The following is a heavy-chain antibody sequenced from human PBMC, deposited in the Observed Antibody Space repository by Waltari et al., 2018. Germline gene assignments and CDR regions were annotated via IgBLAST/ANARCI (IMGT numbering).Heavy chain of an antibody. Sequence: EVQLVESGGGLVQPGESLRLSCAGSGFRFSSHDMTWVRQAPEKGLGWVSSICDNGIITFYGDSVKGRFTISRDNSKSTLYLQLSGLRAEDTAVYYCAKKPYDHAYGDYFDYWGQGTLVTVSS. J-gene: IGHJ4*02. V-gene: IGHV3-23*04. D-gene: IGHD4-17*01. CDR3: AKKPYDHAYGDYFDY. CDR1: GFRFSSHD. CDR2: ICDNGIIT.